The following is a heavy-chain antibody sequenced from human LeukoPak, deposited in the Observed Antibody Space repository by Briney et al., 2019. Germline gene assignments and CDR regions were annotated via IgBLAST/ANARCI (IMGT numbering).Heavy chain of an antibody. V-gene: IGHV1-69*13. D-gene: IGHD1-26*01. CDR2: IIPIFGTP. CDR1: GGTFSSYA. J-gene: IGHJ4*02. Sequence: SVKVSCKASGGTFSSYAISWVRQAPGQGLEWMGGIIPIFGTPNYAQKFQGRVTITADESTSTAYMELSSLRSEDTAVYYCARGVRKAATNFDYWGQGILVTVSS. CDR3: ARGVRKAATNFDY.